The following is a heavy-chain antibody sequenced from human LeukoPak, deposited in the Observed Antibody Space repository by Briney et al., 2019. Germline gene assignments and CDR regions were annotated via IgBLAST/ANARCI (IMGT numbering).Heavy chain of an antibody. D-gene: IGHD3-9*01. Sequence: GGSLRPSCAASGFSFSKYLVQLVRQTAGERLVFVASIKEDGAYTSYADSVKGRFTISRDTSRNTVFLQMNSLRAEDTAVYYCARDFDMGITPGDDFDFWGQGTLVTVSS. J-gene: IGHJ4*02. V-gene: IGHV3-74*01. CDR1: GFSFSKYL. CDR3: ARDFDMGITPGDDFDF. CDR2: IKEDGAYT.